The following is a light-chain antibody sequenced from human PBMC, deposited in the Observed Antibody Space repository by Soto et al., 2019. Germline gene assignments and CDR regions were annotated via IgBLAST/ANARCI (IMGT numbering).Light chain of an antibody. CDR3: CSYAGSYTPPV. Sequence: QSALTQPRSVSGSPGQSVTISCTGTSSDVGGYNYVSWYQQHPGKAPKLMIYDVSKRPSGVPDRFSGSKSGNTASLTISGLQAEDEADYCCCSYAGSYTPPVFGGGTKLTVL. CDR1: SSDVGGYNY. V-gene: IGLV2-11*01. CDR2: DVS. J-gene: IGLJ2*01.